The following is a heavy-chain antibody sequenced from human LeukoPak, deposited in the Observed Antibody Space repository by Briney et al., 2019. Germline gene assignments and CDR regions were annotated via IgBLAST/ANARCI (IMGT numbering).Heavy chain of an antibody. CDR2: YSGNT. J-gene: IGHJ5*02. D-gene: IGHD3-10*01. V-gene: IGHV4-59*08. Sequence: SETLSLTCTVSGGSISTYYWSWIRQPPGKGLEWIGYYSGNTNYNPSLKSRVTISVDTSKNQFSLKLSSVTAADTAVYYCARHPTYYSMVRFDPWGQGTLVTVSS. CDR3: ARHPTYYSMVRFDP. CDR1: GGSISTYY.